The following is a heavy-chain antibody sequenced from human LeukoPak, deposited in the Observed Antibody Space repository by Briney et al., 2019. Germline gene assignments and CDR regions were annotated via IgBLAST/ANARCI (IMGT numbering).Heavy chain of an antibody. V-gene: IGHV4-39*07. CDR3: ASGYPYYFDY. J-gene: IGHJ4*02. D-gene: IGHD3-22*01. CDR1: GGSISSSSYY. CDR2: IYYSGST. Sequence: SETLSLTCTVSGGSISSSSYYWGWIRQPPGKGLEWIGSIYYSGSTYHNPSLKSRVTISVDTSKNQFSLKLSSVTAADTAVYYCASGYPYYFDYWGQGTLVTVSS.